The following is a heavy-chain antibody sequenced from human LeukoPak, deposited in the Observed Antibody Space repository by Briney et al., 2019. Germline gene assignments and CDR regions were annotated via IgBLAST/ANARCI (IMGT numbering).Heavy chain of an antibody. Sequence: PSETLSLTCTVSGGSISSYYCSWIRQPAGTGLEFIGRIYTSGSTNYNPSLKSRVTMSVDTSKNQFSLKLSSVTAADTAVYYCARTMVRGYYNCFDPWGQGTLVTVSS. CDR2: IYTSGST. CDR1: GGSISSYY. CDR3: ARTMVRGYYNCFDP. D-gene: IGHD3-10*01. V-gene: IGHV4-4*07. J-gene: IGHJ5*02.